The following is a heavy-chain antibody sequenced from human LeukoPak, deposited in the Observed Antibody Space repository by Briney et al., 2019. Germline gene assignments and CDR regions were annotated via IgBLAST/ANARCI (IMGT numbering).Heavy chain of an antibody. CDR3: VRDPPDY. CDR2: ILNSGTTT. J-gene: IGHJ4*02. CDR1: RFTFSSYE. V-gene: IGHV3-48*03. Sequence: GGSLRLSCAASRFTFSSYEMNWVRQAPGKGLEWVSYILNSGTTTYYADSVKGRFTISRDNAKNSLYLQMNSLRAEDTGVYYCVRDPPDYWGQGSLVTVSS.